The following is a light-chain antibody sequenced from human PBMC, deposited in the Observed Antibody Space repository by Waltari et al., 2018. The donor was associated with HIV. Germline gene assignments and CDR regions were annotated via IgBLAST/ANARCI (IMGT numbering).Light chain of an antibody. CDR3: QSAATSGTSVV. J-gene: IGLJ2*01. CDR2: RDS. V-gene: IGLV3-25*03. CDR1: ELSTQY. Sequence: SSDLTQAPSVSVSPGQTASSSCSGHELSTQYVLWYQEKAGQAPVLVIFRDSERPLGIPERFSGSRSGILATLTISGVLAEDEADYYCQSAATSGTSVVFGGGTKLTVL.